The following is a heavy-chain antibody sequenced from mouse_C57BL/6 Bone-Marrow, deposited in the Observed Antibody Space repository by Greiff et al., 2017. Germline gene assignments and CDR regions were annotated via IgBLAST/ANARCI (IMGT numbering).Heavy chain of an antibody. Sequence: VQLQQSGAELVRPGASVKLSCTASGFNIKDDYMHWVKQRPEQGLEWIGWIDPENGATEYASKFQGKATITADTSSNTAYLQLSSLTSEATAVYYCTPGGEGEFAYWGQGTLVTVSA. CDR1: GFNIKDDY. J-gene: IGHJ3*01. CDR3: TPGGEGEFAY. D-gene: IGHD4-1*01. V-gene: IGHV14-4*01. CDR2: IDPENGAT.